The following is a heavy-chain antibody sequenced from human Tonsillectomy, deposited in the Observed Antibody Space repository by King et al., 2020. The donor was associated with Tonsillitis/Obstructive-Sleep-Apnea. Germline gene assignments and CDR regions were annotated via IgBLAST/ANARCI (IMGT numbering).Heavy chain of an antibody. CDR3: VKDLRRAYDY. J-gene: IGHJ4*02. CDR2: ISSNGGST. Sequence: QLVQSGGGLVQPGGSLRLSCSASEFTFSSYAMHWVRQAPGKGLEYVSAISSNGGSTYYADSVKGRFTISRDNSKNTLYLQMTSLRAEDTAVYYCVKDLRRAYDYWGQGTLVTVSS. V-gene: IGHV3-64D*06. CDR1: EFTFSSYA.